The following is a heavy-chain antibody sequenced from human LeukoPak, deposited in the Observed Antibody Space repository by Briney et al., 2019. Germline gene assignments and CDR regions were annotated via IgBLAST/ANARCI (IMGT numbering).Heavy chain of an antibody. V-gene: IGHV4-34*01. CDR1: GGSFSGYY. J-gene: IGHJ5*02. CDR3: ARVNIPGWYRWFDP. CDR2: INHSGST. D-gene: IGHD6-19*01. Sequence: SETLSLTCAVYGGSFSGYYWSWIRQPPGKGLEWIGEINHSGSTNYNPSLKSRVTISVDTSKNQFSLKLSSVTAADTAVYYCARVNIPGWYRWFDPWGQGTLVTVSS.